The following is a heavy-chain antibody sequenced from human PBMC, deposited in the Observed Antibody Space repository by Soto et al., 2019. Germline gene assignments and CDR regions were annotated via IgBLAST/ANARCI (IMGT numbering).Heavy chain of an antibody. D-gene: IGHD6-13*01. CDR2: ISSGGEYI. CDR3: ATDGAAGAVMGV. Sequence: EVQLVESGGGLVKPGGSLRLSCTASGLIFSNYGMNWVRQAAGKRPEWVSSISSGGEYIDYTDSVKGRLTISRDNANKIRYLQRTSLGVEDTAVYYCATDGAAGAVMGVWGQGTTVTVSS. CDR1: GLIFSNYG. V-gene: IGHV3-21*01. J-gene: IGHJ6*02.